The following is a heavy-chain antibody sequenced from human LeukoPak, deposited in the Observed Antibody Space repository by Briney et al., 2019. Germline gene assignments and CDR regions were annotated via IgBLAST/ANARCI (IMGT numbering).Heavy chain of an antibody. CDR3: ARQMTPHGNFDY. Sequence: GGSLRLSCAASGFTLSNFAMHWVRQATGKGLEWVSAIGTAGDTFYPGSVKGRFTISRENAKNSLYLQMNNLRAEDTAVYYCARQMTPHGNFDYWGQGTLVTVSS. CDR1: GFTLSNFA. D-gene: IGHD1-26*01. V-gene: IGHV3-13*01. CDR2: IGTAGDT. J-gene: IGHJ4*02.